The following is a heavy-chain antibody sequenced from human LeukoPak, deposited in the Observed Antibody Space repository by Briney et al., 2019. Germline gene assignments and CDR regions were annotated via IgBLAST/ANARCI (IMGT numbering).Heavy chain of an antibody. CDR1: GYTFTSYG. CDR3: ARVAGDRGYYYYGMDV. J-gene: IGHJ6*02. Sequence: GASVKVSCKASGYTFTSYGISWVRQAPGQGLAWMGWISAYNGNTNYAQELQGRVTMTTDTSTSTAYMELRSLRSDDTAVYYCARVAGDRGYYYYGMDVWGQGTTVTVSS. CDR2: ISAYNGNT. V-gene: IGHV1-18*01.